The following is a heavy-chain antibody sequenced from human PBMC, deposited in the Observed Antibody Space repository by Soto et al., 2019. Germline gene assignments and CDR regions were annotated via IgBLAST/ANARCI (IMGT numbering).Heavy chain of an antibody. CDR3: VRGGSNYAS. Sequence: EVQLVESGGGLVQPGGSLRLSCTASGVTFSDSWMTWVRQAPGKGLEWVARIKPDESEKKYANSVKGRFSISRDNAKNSMYVQMDSLRGEDTAVYYCVRGGSNYASWGQGTLVTVSS. CDR1: GVTFSDSW. CDR2: IKPDESEK. D-gene: IGHD4-4*01. J-gene: IGHJ5*02. V-gene: IGHV3-7*01.